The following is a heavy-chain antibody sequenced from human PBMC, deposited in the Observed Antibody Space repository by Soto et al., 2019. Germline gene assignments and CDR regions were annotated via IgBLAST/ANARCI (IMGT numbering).Heavy chain of an antibody. CDR1: GGSISSGGYS. CDR3: ASSHAGAHITAAVH. V-gene: IGHV4-30-2*01. Sequence: QLQLQESGSGLVKPSQTLSLTCAVSGGSISSGGYSWNWIRQPPGKGLEWIGYIYHSGSTYYNPFLKSRVTISVDRSKNQFSLKLSSVTAADTAVYYCASSHAGAHITAAVHWGQGTLVTVSS. CDR2: IYHSGST. J-gene: IGHJ4*02. D-gene: IGHD6-13*01.